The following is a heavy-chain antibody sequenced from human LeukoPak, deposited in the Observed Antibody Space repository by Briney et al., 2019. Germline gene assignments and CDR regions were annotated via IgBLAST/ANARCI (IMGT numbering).Heavy chain of an antibody. D-gene: IGHD4-17*01. V-gene: IGHV4-4*09. CDR3: ARQYDYGAFDI. Sequence: SETLSLTCTVSGGSISSYYWSWIRQLPGKGLEWIGYIYTSGSTNYNPSLKSRVTISVDTSKNQFSLKLSSVTAADTAVYYCARQYDYGAFDIWGQGTMVTVSS. J-gene: IGHJ3*02. CDR1: GGSISSYY. CDR2: IYTSGST.